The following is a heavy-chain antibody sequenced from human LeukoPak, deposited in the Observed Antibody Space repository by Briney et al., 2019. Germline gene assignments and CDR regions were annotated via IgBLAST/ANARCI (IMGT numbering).Heavy chain of an antibody. CDR3: AREALGYGGNTDY. J-gene: IGHJ4*02. Sequence: GGSLRLSCAASGFTFSSYSMNWVRQAPGKGLEWVSSISSSSSTIYYADSVKGRFTISRDNAKNSLYLQMNSLRDEDTAVYYCAREALGYGGNTDYWGQGTLVTVSS. D-gene: IGHD4-23*01. CDR2: ISSSSSTI. V-gene: IGHV3-48*02. CDR1: GFTFSSYS.